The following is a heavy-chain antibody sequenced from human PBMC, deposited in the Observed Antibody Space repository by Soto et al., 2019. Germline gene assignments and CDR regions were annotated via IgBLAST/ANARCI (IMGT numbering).Heavy chain of an antibody. J-gene: IGHJ4*02. D-gene: IGHD4-17*01. Sequence: SETLSLTCTVSGGSIGSYHWSWVRQPPGKGLEWIASVYYTGTTNYNPSLGSRVTISIDAPGNRFSMEITSVTAADTAIYYCARDTVLTGMFDFWGQGTLVTVS. CDR3: ARDTVLTGMFDF. V-gene: IGHV4-59*01. CDR2: VYYTGTT. CDR1: GGSIGSYH.